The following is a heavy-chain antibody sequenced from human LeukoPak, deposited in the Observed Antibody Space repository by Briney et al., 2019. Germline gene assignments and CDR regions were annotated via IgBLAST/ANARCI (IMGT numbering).Heavy chain of an antibody. J-gene: IGHJ4*02. CDR2: IKQDGSEK. CDR3: AKDLDIVVVPAAIGLLRN. CDR1: GFTFSSYW. V-gene: IGHV3-7*03. D-gene: IGHD2-2*02. Sequence: GGSLRLSCAASGFTFSSYWMSWVRQAPGKGLEWVANIKQDGSEKYYVDSVKGRFTISRDNSKNTLYLQMNSLRAEDTAVYYCAKDLDIVVVPAAIGLLRNWGQGTLVTVSS.